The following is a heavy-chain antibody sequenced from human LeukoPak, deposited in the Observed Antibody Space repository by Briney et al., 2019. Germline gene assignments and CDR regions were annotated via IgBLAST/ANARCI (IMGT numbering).Heavy chain of an antibody. CDR3: ARDPHCGGDCKDAQPYNWFDP. V-gene: IGHV4-34*01. J-gene: IGHJ5*02. D-gene: IGHD2-21*02. Sequence: ASETLSLTCAVYGVSFSGYYWSWIRQPPGKGLEWIGEINHSGSTNYNPSLKSRVTISVDTSKNQFSLKLSSVTAADTAVYYCARDPHCGGDCKDAQPYNWFDPWGQGTLVTVSS. CDR2: INHSGST. CDR1: GVSFSGYY.